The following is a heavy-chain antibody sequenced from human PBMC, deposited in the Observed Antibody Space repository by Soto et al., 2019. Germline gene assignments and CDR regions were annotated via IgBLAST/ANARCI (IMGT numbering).Heavy chain of an antibody. D-gene: IGHD3-16*01. CDR3: ARDSPRWGIGWNWFDP. CDR2: ISGYNGST. V-gene: IGHV1-18*04. Sequence: QVQLVQSGVEVKKPGASVKVSCKSSGYTFTAYGISWGRQAPGQGLEWMGWISGYNGSTKYPQKFQGRVTMTTDTSPRTAYMELRRLRGDDTAVYYCARDSPRWGIGWNWFDPWGQGTLVTVSS. CDR1: GYTFTAYG. J-gene: IGHJ5*02.